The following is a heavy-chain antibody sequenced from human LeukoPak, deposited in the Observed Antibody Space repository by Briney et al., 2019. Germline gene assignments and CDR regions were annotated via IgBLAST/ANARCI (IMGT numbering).Heavy chain of an antibody. Sequence: GRSLRLSCAASGFTFDDYAMHWVRQAPGKGLEWVSGISWNSGSIGYADSVKGRFTISRDNAKNSLYLQMNSLRAEDTALYYCAKDKAPLYSGYDWDLDFWGQGTLVTVSS. CDR3: AKDKAPLYSGYDWDLDF. CDR1: GFTFDDYA. V-gene: IGHV3-9*01. J-gene: IGHJ4*02. CDR2: ISWNSGSI. D-gene: IGHD5-12*01.